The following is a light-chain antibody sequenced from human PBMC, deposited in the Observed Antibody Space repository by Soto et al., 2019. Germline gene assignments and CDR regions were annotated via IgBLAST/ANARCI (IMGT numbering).Light chain of an antibody. CDR1: QSVRSNY. V-gene: IGKV3-20*01. CDR2: GAS. Sequence: EIVLTQSPGTLSLSPGERATLSCRASQSVRSNYLAWYRQTPGQAPRLLIYGASKRATGIPDRFSGSGSGTDFTLIISRLEPEDFALYYCQQYGSSPWTFGQGTKVEIK. CDR3: QQYGSSPWT. J-gene: IGKJ1*01.